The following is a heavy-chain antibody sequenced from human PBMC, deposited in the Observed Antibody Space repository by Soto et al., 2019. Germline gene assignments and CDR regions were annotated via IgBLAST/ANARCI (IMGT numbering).Heavy chain of an antibody. Sequence: GGSLRLSVAACGFTFRSCSFYWVREALGKGVVGVSSISSSSSCMYYADSVKGRFTISKDNAKNSLYLQMNSLRAGDTAVYYCARSRLRKAVAPPESKDVWGHGTT. V-gene: IGHV3-21*01. J-gene: IGHJ6*02. CDR1: GFTFRSCS. CDR3: ARSRLRKAVAPPESKDV. D-gene: IGHD6-19*01. CDR2: ISSSSSCM.